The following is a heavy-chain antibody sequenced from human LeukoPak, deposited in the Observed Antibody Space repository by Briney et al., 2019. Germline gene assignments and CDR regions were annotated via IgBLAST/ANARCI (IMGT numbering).Heavy chain of an antibody. CDR2: MNPNSGNT. V-gene: IGHV1-8*01. CDR1: GYTFTSYD. CDR3: ARGLHDYSDYAYYFDY. J-gene: IGHJ4*02. Sequence: ASVEVSCKASGYTFTSYDINWVRQATGQGLEWMGWMNPNSGNTGYAQKFQGRVTMTRNTSISTAYMELSSLRSEDTAVYYCARGLHDYSDYAYYFDYWGQGTLVTVSS. D-gene: IGHD4-11*01.